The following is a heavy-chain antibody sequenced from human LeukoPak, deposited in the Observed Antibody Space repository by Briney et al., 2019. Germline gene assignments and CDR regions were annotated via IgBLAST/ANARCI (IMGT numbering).Heavy chain of an antibody. CDR3: AKGRRAPLVGTITKSWIDY. CDR1: GFTFSNYA. J-gene: IGHJ4*02. V-gene: IGHV3-23*01. Sequence: GGALRLSFAASGFTFSNYAMTWVRQAPGKGLELVSTFSGSGGSTYYADYVKGRFTISRDNSKTTLNLQMNSLRAEDTAVYYCAKGRRAPLVGTITKSWIDYWGQGTLVTVSS. CDR2: FSGSGGST. D-gene: IGHD1-7*01.